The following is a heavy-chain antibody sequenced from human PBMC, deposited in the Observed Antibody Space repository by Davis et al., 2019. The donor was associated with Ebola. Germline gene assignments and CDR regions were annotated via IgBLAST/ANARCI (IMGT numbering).Heavy chain of an antibody. CDR1: GGSVSGYY. Sequence: PSETLSLTCAVFGGSVSGYYWTWIRQPPGKGLEWIGEIHHSGGTSHNPSLKSRVTISLDTSNNQVSLNLSSVTAADTAVYYCARDLRYDSSGSDYYFYMDVWGKGTTVTVSS. V-gene: IGHV4-34*01. D-gene: IGHD3-22*01. J-gene: IGHJ6*03. CDR2: IHHSGGT. CDR3: ARDLRYDSSGSDYYFYMDV.